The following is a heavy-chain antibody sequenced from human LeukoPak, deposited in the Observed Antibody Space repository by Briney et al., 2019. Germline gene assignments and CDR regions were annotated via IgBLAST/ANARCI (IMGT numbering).Heavy chain of an antibody. V-gene: IGHV3-64*01. D-gene: IGHD3-3*01. J-gene: IGHJ4*02. CDR2: ISGNGGST. CDR3: ARAGGSYDSWSGYYPY. Sequence: PGGSLRLSCAASGFTFSSYAMPWVRQAPGKGLEYVSAISGNGGSTYYANSVKGRFTISRDNSKNTLYLQMGSLRAEDMAVYYCARAGGSYDSWSGYYPYWGQGTLVTVSS. CDR1: GFTFSSYA.